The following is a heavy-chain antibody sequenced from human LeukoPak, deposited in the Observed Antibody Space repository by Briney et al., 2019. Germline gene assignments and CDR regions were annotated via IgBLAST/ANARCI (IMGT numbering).Heavy chain of an antibody. J-gene: IGHJ4*02. CDR2: IRGKAFGVPT. Sequence: PGGSLRLSCTGSGFTFSDYPMSWFRQAPGKGLEWVAFIRGKAFGVPTEYAASVEGRFTISRDDFRNIAYLQMNGLKTEDTAMYYCTRDRYYYDSSGYYSPVYFDSWGQGTLVTVSS. CDR1: GFTFSDYP. V-gene: IGHV3-49*03. D-gene: IGHD3-22*01. CDR3: TRDRYYYDSSGYYSPVYFDS.